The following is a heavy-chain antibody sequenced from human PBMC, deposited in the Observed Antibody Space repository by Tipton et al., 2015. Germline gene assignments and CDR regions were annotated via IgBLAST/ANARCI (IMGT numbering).Heavy chain of an antibody. CDR1: GFTFSSYS. D-gene: IGHD2-21*01. CDR3: ARGPIEFRAFDM. Sequence: SLRLSCAASGFTFSSYSMNWVRQAPGKGLEWVSSISSSSSYIYYADFVKGRFTISRDNSKNTLFLQMNSLRADDTAVYFCARGPIEFRAFDMWGQGTMVTVSS. J-gene: IGHJ3*02. CDR2: ISSSSSYI. V-gene: IGHV3-21*04.